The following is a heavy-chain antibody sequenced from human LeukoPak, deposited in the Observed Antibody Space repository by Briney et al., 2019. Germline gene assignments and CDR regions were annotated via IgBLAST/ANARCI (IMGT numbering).Heavy chain of an antibody. J-gene: IGHJ4*02. CDR1: GYTFTGYY. D-gene: IGHD7-27*01. CDR2: ISAYNGNT. V-gene: IGHV1-18*04. Sequence: GASVKVSCKASGYTFTGYYMHWVRQAPGQGLEWMGWISAYNGNTNYAQKLQGRVTMTTDTSTSTAYMELRSLRSDDTAVYYCARDNGPTGGDYFDYWGQGTLVTVSS. CDR3: ARDNGPTGGDYFDY.